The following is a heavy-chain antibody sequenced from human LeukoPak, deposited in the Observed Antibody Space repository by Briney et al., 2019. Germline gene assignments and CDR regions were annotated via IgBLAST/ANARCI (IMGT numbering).Heavy chain of an antibody. CDR2: IYYSGST. CDR3: ARDRTAAGTFDY. V-gene: IGHV4-59*11. Sequence: KPSETLSLTCTVSGGSISSHYWSWIRQPPGKGLEWIGYIYYSGSTNYNPSLKSRVTISVDTSKNQFSLKLSSVTAADTAVYYCARDRTAAGTFDYWGQGTLVTVSS. D-gene: IGHD6-13*01. J-gene: IGHJ4*02. CDR1: GGSISSHY.